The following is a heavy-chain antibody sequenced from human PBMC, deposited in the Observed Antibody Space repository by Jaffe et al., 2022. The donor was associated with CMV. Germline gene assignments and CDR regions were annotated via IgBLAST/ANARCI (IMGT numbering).Heavy chain of an antibody. V-gene: IGHV1-2*02. CDR2: INPNSGGT. CDR1: GYTFTGYY. D-gene: IGHD2-2*03. Sequence: QVQLVQSGAEVKKPGASVKVSCKASGYTFTGYYMHWVRQAPGQGLEWMGWINPNSGGTNYAQKFQGRVTMTRDTSISTAYMELSRLRSDDTAVYYCARVLGPGYCSSTSCQPMRDYYGMDVWGQGTTVTVSS. J-gene: IGHJ6*02. CDR3: ARVLGPGYCSSTSCQPMRDYYGMDV.